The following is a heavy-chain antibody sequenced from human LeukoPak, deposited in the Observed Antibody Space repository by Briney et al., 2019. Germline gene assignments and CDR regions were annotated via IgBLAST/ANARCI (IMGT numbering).Heavy chain of an antibody. CDR3: ARANYDILTGVDY. Sequence: GGSLRLSCAASGFTFRSYSMNWVRQAPGKGLEWVSYISSSSSTIYYADAVKGRFTISRDNAKNSLYLQMNSLRAEDTAVYYCARANYDILTGVDYWGQGTLATVSS. CDR2: ISSSSSTI. D-gene: IGHD3-9*01. CDR1: GFTFRSYS. V-gene: IGHV3-48*04. J-gene: IGHJ4*02.